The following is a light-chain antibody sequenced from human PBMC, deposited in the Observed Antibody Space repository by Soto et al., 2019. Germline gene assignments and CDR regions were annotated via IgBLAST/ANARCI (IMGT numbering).Light chain of an antibody. CDR1: QSVLYSSNNKNY. Sequence: DIVMTQSPDSLAVSLGERATINCKSSQSVLYSSNNKNYLAWYQQKPGQPPKLLIYWASTRESGVPDRFSGSGSGTHFTLTISSLQAEDVAVYYCQQYYSTPGYTFGQGTELEIK. CDR3: QQYYSTPGYT. J-gene: IGKJ2*01. V-gene: IGKV4-1*01. CDR2: WAS.